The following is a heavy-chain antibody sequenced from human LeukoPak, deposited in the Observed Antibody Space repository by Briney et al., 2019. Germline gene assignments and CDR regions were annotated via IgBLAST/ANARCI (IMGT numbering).Heavy chain of an antibody. D-gene: IGHD6-19*01. Sequence: PSDTLSLTCAVSGYSINSSNWWGWIRQPPGKGLEWIGYIYYSGSTNYNPSLKSRVTMSVDTSKNQFSLKLSSVTAVDTAVYYCARVLYSSGLRGYFDYWGQGTLVTVSS. J-gene: IGHJ4*02. CDR1: GYSINSSNW. CDR3: ARVLYSSGLRGYFDY. V-gene: IGHV4-28*03. CDR2: IYYSGST.